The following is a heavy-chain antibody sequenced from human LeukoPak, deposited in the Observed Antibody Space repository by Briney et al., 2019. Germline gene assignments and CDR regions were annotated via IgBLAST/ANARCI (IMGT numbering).Heavy chain of an antibody. Sequence: ASVKVSCKASGYTFTSYDINWVRQATGQGLEWMGWINPNSGGTNYAQKFQGRVTMTRDTSISTAYMELSRLRSDDTAVYYCAQRARDGYNLGFSYWGQGTLVTVSS. CDR1: GYTFTSYD. V-gene: IGHV1-2*02. CDR3: AQRARDGYNLGFSY. CDR2: INPNSGGT. J-gene: IGHJ4*02. D-gene: IGHD5-24*01.